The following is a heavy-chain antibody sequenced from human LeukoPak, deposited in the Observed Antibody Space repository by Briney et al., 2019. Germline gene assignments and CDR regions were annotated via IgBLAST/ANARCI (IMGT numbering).Heavy chain of an antibody. D-gene: IGHD4-17*01. J-gene: IGHJ6*02. V-gene: IGHV3-7*01. CDR3: AREAWTVTKRYYYGMDV. Sequence: PGGSLRLSCAASGFTFSSYWMSWVRQAPGKGLEWVANIKQDGSEKYYVDSVKGRFTISRDNAKNSLYLQMNSLRAEDTAVYYCAREAWTVTKRYYYGMDVWGQGTTVTVSS. CDR1: GFTFSSYW. CDR2: IKQDGSEK.